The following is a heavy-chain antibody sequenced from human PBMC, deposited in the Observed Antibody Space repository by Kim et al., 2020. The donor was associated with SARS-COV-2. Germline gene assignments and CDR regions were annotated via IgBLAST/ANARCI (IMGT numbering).Heavy chain of an antibody. CDR1: GYTFTSYY. Sequence: ASVKVSCKASGYTFTSYYMHWVRQAPGQGLEWMGIINPSGGSTSYAQKFQGRVTMTRDTSTSTVYMELSSQRSEDTAVYYCARDVYYDSSGSIKTRWYFDLWGRGALVTVSS. J-gene: IGHJ2*01. CDR2: INPSGGST. CDR3: ARDVYYDSSGSIKTRWYFDL. V-gene: IGHV1-46*01. D-gene: IGHD3-22*01.